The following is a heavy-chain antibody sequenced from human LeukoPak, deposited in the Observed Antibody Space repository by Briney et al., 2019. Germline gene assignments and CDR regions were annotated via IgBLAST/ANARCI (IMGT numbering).Heavy chain of an antibody. J-gene: IGHJ4*02. CDR1: GFTFSSYA. Sequence: GGSLRLSCAASGFTFSSYAMHWVRQAPGKGLEWGAVISYDGSNKYYADSVKGRFTISRDNSKNTLYLQMNSLRAEDTAVYYCARDPNQWVTRYYFDYWGQGTLVTVSS. CDR2: ISYDGSNK. V-gene: IGHV3-30*01. D-gene: IGHD1-26*01. CDR3: ARDPNQWVTRYYFDY.